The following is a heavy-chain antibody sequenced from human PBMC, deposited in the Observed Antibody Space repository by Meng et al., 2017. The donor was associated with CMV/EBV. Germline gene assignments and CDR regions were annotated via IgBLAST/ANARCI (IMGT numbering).Heavy chain of an antibody. CDR1: GFTFSSYW. CDR2: INSDGSST. J-gene: IGHJ4*02. CDR3: ARGDYPYYFDY. V-gene: IGHV3-74*01. D-gene: IGHD3-16*01. Sequence: SCAASGFTFSSYWMHGVRQAPGKGLVWVSRINSDGSSTSYADSVKGRFTISRDNAKNTLYLQMNSLRAEDTAVYYCARGDYPYYFDYWGQGTLVTVSS.